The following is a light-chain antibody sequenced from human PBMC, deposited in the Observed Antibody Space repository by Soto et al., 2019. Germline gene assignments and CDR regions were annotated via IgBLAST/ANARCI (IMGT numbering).Light chain of an antibody. Sequence: EIVLTQSPGTLSLSPGDRATLSCRASQSVGSSYLAWYQQKPGQAPRLLMYGASTRATGIPARFSGRGSGTDFTLTISRLEPEDFAVYYCQQDGDSPRTFGQGTKVDI. CDR2: GAS. J-gene: IGKJ1*01. CDR1: QSVGSSY. V-gene: IGKV3-20*01. CDR3: QQDGDSPRT.